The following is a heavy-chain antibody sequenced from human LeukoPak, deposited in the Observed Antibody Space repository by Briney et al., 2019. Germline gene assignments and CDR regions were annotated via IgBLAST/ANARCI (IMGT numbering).Heavy chain of an antibody. CDR1: GDSINSRDL. J-gene: IGHJ4*02. D-gene: IGHD3-22*01. CDR2: MYLSGTT. CDR3: AGLVGRYSSGLYYYYFDY. V-gene: IGHV4-4*02. Sequence: KTSETLSLTCTVSGDSINSRDLWSWVRQPPGKGLEWIGEMYLSGTTHSNPSVKSRVTISIDKSKNQFFLNLSSVTAADTAVYYCAGLVGRYSSGLYYYYFDYWGQGTLVTVSS.